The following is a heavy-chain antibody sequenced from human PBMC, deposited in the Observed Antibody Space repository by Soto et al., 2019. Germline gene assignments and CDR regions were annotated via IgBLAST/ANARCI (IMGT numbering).Heavy chain of an antibody. J-gene: IGHJ4*02. CDR1: GFTFSSYA. CDR2: ISGSGGST. CDR3: AKAAPYYYGSGSYSLDY. V-gene: IGHV3-23*01. Sequence: GSLRLSCAASGFTFSSYAMSWVRQAPGKGLEWVSAISGSGGSTYYADSVKGRFTISRDNSKNTLYLQMNSLRAEDTAVYYCAKAAPYYYGSGSYSLDYWGQGTLVTVSS. D-gene: IGHD3-10*01.